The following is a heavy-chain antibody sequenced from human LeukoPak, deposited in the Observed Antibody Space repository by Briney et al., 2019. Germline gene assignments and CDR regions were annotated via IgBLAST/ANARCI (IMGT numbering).Heavy chain of an antibody. V-gene: IGHV1-2*04. D-gene: IGHD3-10*01. J-gene: IGHJ6*02. CDR2: INPNSGGT. CDR3: AREADFLWFGTMDV. CDR1: GYTFTGYY. Sequence: ASVKVSCKASGYTFTGYYMHWVRQAPGQGLEWMGWINPNSGGTNYAQKFQGWVTMTRDTSISTAYMELSRLRSDDTAVYYCAREADFLWFGTMDVWGQGTTVTVSS.